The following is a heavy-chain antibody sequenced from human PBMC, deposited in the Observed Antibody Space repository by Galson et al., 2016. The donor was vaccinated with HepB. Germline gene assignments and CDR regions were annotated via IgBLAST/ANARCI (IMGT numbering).Heavy chain of an antibody. CDR1: GFTFSNYA. CDR3: ARDHLGLGEHKALDV. V-gene: IGHV3-33*01. D-gene: IGHD3-10*01. CDR2: IWFDGSKT. Sequence: SLRLSCAASGFTFSNYAMHWVRQAPGKGLEWVAGIWFDGSKTFYGESVKGRFTISRANSKNTLYLQMTSLRVEDTAVYYCARDHLGLGEHKALDVWGLGTTVTVSS. J-gene: IGHJ6*02.